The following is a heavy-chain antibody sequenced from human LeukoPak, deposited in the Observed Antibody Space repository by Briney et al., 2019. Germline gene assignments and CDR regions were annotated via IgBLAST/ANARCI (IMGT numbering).Heavy chain of an antibody. CDR2: ISSSSSTI. J-gene: IGHJ4*02. D-gene: IGHD5-18*01. Sequence: GSLRLSCAASGFTFNSSSMNWVRQAPGKGLEWVSYISSSSSTIYYTDSGKGRFTISRDNAKNLLYLQMNNLRAEDTAVYYCARSKDKNTYGYAYWGQGTLVTVSS. CDR3: ARSKDKNTYGYAY. CDR1: GFTFNSSS. V-gene: IGHV3-48*01.